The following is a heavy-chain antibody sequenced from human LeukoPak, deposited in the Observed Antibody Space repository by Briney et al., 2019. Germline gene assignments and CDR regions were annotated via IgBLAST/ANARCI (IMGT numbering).Heavy chain of an antibody. Sequence: SVKVSCKASGGTFSSYAISWGRQAPGQGLEWMGRIIPIFGTANYAQKFQGRVTITTDESTSTAYMELSSLRSEDTAVYYCALDTIFGVVITGYNWGQGTLVTVSS. CDR3: ALDTIFGVVITGYN. CDR1: GGTFSSYA. J-gene: IGHJ4*02. V-gene: IGHV1-69*05. D-gene: IGHD3-3*01. CDR2: IIPIFGTA.